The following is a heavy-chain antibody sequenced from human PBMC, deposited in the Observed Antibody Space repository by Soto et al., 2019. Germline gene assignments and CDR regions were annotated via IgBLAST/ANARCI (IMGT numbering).Heavy chain of an antibody. D-gene: IGHD4-17*01. CDR3: ARVENYGDYSDYMDV. CDR1: GFTFSSYW. CDR2: IKQDGSEK. V-gene: IGHV3-7*01. J-gene: IGHJ6*03. Sequence: GGSLRLSCAASGFTFSSYWMSWVRQAPGKGLELVANIKQDGSEKYYVESVKGRFTISRDNAKNSLYLQMNSLRAEDTAVYYCARVENYGDYSDYMDVWGKGTTVTVSS.